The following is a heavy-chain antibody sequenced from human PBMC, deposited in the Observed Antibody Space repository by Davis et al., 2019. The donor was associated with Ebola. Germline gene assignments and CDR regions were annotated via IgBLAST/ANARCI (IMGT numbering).Heavy chain of an antibody. CDR3: ATTPQYSSGQNKPFDY. V-gene: IGHV4-39*01. Sequence: MPSETLSLTCTVSGGSITSSDYYWGWIRQSPGKGLEWIGTFYYSGTTFYNPSLKSRITVSVDPSKNQFSLKLNSVSAADTAVYYCATTPQYSSGQNKPFDYWGQGTLVTVSS. CDR2: FYYSGTT. J-gene: IGHJ4*02. D-gene: IGHD6-19*01. CDR1: GGSITSSDYY.